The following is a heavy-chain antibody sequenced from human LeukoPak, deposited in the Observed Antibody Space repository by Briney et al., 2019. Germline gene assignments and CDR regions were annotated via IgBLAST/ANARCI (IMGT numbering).Heavy chain of an antibody. J-gene: IGHJ6*02. V-gene: IGHV1-18*01. CDR2: ISAYNGNT. CDR1: GYTFTSYG. Sequence: GASVKVSCKASGYTFTSYGISWVRQAPGQGLEWMGWISAYNGNTNYAQKFQGRVTITADKSTSTAYMEPSSLRSEDTAVYYCARGLGGGYGAVAKIRYYYYYGMDVWGQGTTVTVSS. D-gene: IGHD6-19*01. CDR3: ARGLGGGYGAVAKIRYYYYYGMDV.